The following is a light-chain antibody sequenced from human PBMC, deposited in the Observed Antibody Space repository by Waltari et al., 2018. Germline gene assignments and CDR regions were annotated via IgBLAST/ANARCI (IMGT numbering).Light chain of an antibody. J-gene: IGLJ2*01. CDR2: GNG. CDR1: SSNIGAGYD. V-gene: IGLV1-40*01. CDR3: QSYDSSLSVV. Sequence: QSVLTQPPSVSGAPGQRVTISCTGSSSNIGAGYDVHWYPQLPGTAPKLLIYGNGNRPSGVPDRFSGSKSGTSASLAITGLQAEDEADYYCQSYDSSLSVVFGGGTKLTVL.